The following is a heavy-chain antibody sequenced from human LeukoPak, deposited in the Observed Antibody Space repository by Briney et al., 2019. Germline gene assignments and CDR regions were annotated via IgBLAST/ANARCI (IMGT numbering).Heavy chain of an antibody. Sequence: PGGSLRLSCAASGFTFDDYAMHWVRQAPGKGLEWVSSISSSSSYIYYADSVKGRFTISRDNAKNSLYLQMNSLRAEDTAVYYCARDPGYSGYVGDAFDIWGQGTMVTVSS. CDR3: ARDPGYSGYVGDAFDI. CDR1: GFTFDDYA. D-gene: IGHD5-12*01. V-gene: IGHV3-21*01. CDR2: ISSSSSYI. J-gene: IGHJ3*02.